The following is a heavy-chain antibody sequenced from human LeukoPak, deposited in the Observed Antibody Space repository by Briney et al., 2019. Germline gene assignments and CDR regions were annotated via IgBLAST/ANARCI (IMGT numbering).Heavy chain of an antibody. Sequence: PGGSLRLSCAAAGFTFSSYGMHWVRQAPGKGLEWVAVIWYDGSNRYYADSVKGRFTISRDNAKNTLSLQMNTLRAEDTAVYYCARVNVCPRCHFDYWGQGTLVTVSS. CDR2: IWYDGSNR. D-gene: IGHD3-16*01. CDR1: GFTFSSYG. J-gene: IGHJ4*02. V-gene: IGHV3-33*01. CDR3: ARVNVCPRCHFDY.